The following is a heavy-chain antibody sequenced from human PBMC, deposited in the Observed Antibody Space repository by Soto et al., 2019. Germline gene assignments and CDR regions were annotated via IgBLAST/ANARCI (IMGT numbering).Heavy chain of an antibody. D-gene: IGHD1-26*01. CDR2: ISYSGNT. CDR3: AGLRGYAGSPIDY. Sequence: QVQLQESGPGLVKPSETLSLTCTVSGGSIISGYWSWLRQPQGKGLEWIGYISYSGNTNYNPSLKSRVTMSVDTPKNQFSLRLSSVTTADTAVYYCAGLRGYAGSPIDYWGQGTLVTVSS. J-gene: IGHJ4*02. CDR1: GGSIISGY. V-gene: IGHV4-59*13.